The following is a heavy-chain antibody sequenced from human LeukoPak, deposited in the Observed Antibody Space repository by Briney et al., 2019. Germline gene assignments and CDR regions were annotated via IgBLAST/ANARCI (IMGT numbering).Heavy chain of an antibody. Sequence: PSETLSLTCTVSGGSVSSGSYYWSWIRQSPGKRLEWIGYISYTGTTNYNPSLRRRVTTSVDMSKNQIFLKLNSVTAADTAVYHCASPSGGRYRDDALDIWGQGTMVTVSS. V-gene: IGHV4-61*01. CDR3: ASPSGGRYRDDALDI. CDR2: ISYTGTT. CDR1: GGSVSSGSYY. D-gene: IGHD3-10*01. J-gene: IGHJ3*02.